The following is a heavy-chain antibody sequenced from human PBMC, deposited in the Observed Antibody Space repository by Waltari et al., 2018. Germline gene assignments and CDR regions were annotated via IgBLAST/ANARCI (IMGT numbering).Heavy chain of an antibody. J-gene: IGHJ4*02. CDR2: NYPGDSDT. CDR3: ARHPHSGYSYGYFGY. Sequence: EVQLAQSAAEVNKPGEPLKASCTGSGYSFTSSWIGWVPQMPGKGLEWMGINYPGDSDTRYSPSFQGQVTISADKSISTAYLQWSSLKASDTAMYYCARHPHSGYSYGYFGYWGQGTLVTVSS. V-gene: IGHV5-51*01. D-gene: IGHD5-18*01. CDR1: GYSFTSSW.